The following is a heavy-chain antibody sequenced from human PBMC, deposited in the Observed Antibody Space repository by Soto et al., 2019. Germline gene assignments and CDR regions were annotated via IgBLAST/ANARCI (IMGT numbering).Heavy chain of an antibody. Sequence: TLSLTYTVTRDYITNGAFRWSRIRRRPGQGLQWMGYISSDGTTYSNPSLKGRLTMSLDTSQNQFSLRLSSVTAADTALFYCARGTLAYDFARGYYPEAFDDWGQGTLVTVSS. V-gene: IGHV4-31*03. CDR1: RDYITNGAFR. D-gene: IGHD3-3*01. CDR3: ARGTLAYDFARGYYPEAFDD. CDR2: ISSDGTT. J-gene: IGHJ4*02.